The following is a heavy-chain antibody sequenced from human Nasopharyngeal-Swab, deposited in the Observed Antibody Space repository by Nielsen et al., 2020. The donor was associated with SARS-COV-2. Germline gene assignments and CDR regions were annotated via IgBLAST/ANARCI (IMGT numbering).Heavy chain of an antibody. V-gene: IGHV4-59*01. CDR2: IYYSGST. J-gene: IGHJ4*02. CDR3: ARGLEGYSSSWYVDY. D-gene: IGHD6-13*01. Sequence: WIRQPPGKGLEWIGYIYYSGSTNYNPSLKSRVTISVDTSKNQFSLKLSSVTAADTAAYYCARGLEGYSSSWYVDYWGQGTPVTVSS.